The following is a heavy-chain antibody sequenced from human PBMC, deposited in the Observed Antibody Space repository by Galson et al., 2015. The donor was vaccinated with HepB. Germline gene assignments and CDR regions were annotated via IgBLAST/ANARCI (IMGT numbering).Heavy chain of an antibody. CDR3: ASLMYDSSGFYGYYFDS. V-gene: IGHV1-18*01. J-gene: IGHJ4*02. D-gene: IGHD3-22*01. Sequence: SVKVSCKAAGYTFTGYGITWVRQAPGQGLEWMGWISAYKGNTNYAQKFQGRVTMTMTTDTSTSTSYMELRSLRSDDTAVYYCASLMYDSSGFYGYYFDSWGQGSLVTVSS. CDR2: ISAYKGNT. CDR1: GYTFTGYG.